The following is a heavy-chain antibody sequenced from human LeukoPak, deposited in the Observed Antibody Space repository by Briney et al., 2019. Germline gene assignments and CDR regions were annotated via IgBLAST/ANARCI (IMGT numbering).Heavy chain of an antibody. Sequence: GASVKVSCKASGYTFTSYDINWVRQATGQGLEWMGWMNPNSGNTGYAQKFQGRVTMTRNTSISTAYMELSSLRSGDTAVYYCARVNYYDSSGYYIGTLNFDYWGQGTLVTVSS. D-gene: IGHD3-22*01. V-gene: IGHV1-8*01. CDR1: GYTFTSYD. CDR3: ARVNYYDSSGYYIGTLNFDY. J-gene: IGHJ4*02. CDR2: MNPNSGNT.